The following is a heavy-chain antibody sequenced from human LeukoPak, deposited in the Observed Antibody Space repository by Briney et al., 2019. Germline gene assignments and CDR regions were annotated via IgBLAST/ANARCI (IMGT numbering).Heavy chain of an antibody. CDR2: ISSSSSYI. CDR1: GFTFSSYS. D-gene: IGHD2-15*01. V-gene: IGHV3-21*01. Sequence: GGSLRLSCAASGFTFSSYSMNWVRQAPGKGLEWVSSISSSSSYIYYADSVKGRFTISRDNTKNSLYLQMNSLRAEDTAVHYCARDGTDGAYSRGMDVWGKGTTVTVSS. CDR3: ARDGTDGAYSRGMDV. J-gene: IGHJ6*03.